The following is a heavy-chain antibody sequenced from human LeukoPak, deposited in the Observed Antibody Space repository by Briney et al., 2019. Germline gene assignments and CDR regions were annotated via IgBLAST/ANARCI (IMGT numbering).Heavy chain of an antibody. Sequence: GGSLRLSCAASGFTFSSYWMHWVRQAPGKGLVWVSRINSDGSSTSYADSVKGRFTISRDNAKNTLYLQMNSLRAEDTAVYYCARVNIAVAGTKSWVQGTLVTVSS. CDR3: ARVNIAVAGTKS. V-gene: IGHV3-74*01. CDR1: GFTFSSYW. CDR2: INSDGSST. J-gene: IGHJ5*02. D-gene: IGHD6-19*01.